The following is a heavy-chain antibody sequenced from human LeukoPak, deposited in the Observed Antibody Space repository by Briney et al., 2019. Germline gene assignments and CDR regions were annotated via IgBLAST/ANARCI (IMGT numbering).Heavy chain of an antibody. D-gene: IGHD2-15*01. CDR3: TTGRFCSGGSCSSSFDF. J-gene: IGHJ4*02. CDR2: IYPGNSDI. V-gene: IGHV5-51*01. CDR1: GYSFTYYW. Sequence: GESLKISCKGSGYSFTYYWIGWVRQMPDKGLEWMGIIYPGNSDIRYSPSFQGQVTISVDESINTAYLQWTSLKASDTAIYYCTTGRFCSGGSCSSSFDFWGQGTLLTVPS.